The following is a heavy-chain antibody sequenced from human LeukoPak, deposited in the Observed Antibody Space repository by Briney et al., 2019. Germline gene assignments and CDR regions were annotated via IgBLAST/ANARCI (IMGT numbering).Heavy chain of an antibody. CDR2: IYYSGST. Sequence: SETLSLTCTVSGGSISSYYWSWIRQPPGKGLEWIGYIYYSGSTNYSPSLKSRVTISVDTSKNQFSLKLSSVTAADTAVYYCARLPFFAGGPDYWGQGTLVTVSS. CDR1: GGSISSYY. V-gene: IGHV4-59*08. CDR3: ARLPFFAGGPDY. D-gene: IGHD3-10*01. J-gene: IGHJ4*02.